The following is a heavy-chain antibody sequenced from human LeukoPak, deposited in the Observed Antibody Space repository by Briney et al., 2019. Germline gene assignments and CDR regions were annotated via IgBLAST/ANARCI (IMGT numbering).Heavy chain of an antibody. V-gene: IGHV3-23*01. CDR1: GFTFSSYA. J-gene: IGHJ4*02. Sequence: GGSLRLSCAASGFTFSSYAMSWVRQAPGKGLEWVSAISGSGGSTYSADSVKGRFTISRDNSKNTLYLQMNSLRAEDTAVYYCAKVGSYDSSCYADYWGQGTLVTVSS. CDR2: ISGSGGST. D-gene: IGHD3-22*01. CDR3: AKVGSYDSSCYADY.